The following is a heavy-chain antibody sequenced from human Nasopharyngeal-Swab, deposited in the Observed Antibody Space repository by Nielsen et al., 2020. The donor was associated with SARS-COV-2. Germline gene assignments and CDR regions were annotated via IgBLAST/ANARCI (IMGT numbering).Heavy chain of an antibody. J-gene: IGHJ4*02. CDR1: GFTFSSYA. CDR3: AGGTGWLTDS. CDR2: IYSGGSST. D-gene: IGHD3-9*01. Sequence: GESLKISCAASGFTFSSYAMSWVRQAPGKGLEWVSVIYSGGSSTYYADSVKGRFTISRDNSKNTLYLQMNSLRAEDTAVYYCAGGTGWLTDSWGQGTLVTVSS. V-gene: IGHV3-23*03.